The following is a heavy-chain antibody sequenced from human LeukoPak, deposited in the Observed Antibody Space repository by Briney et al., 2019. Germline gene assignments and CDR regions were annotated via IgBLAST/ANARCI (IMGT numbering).Heavy chain of an antibody. V-gene: IGHV3-30*18. CDR2: ISYDGSNK. D-gene: IGHD3-9*01. CDR3: AKDGSYYYILTGYHYFDY. J-gene: IGHJ4*02. Sequence: GGSPRLSCAASGFTFSSYGMHWVRQAPGKGLEWVAVISYDGSNKYYADSVKGRFTISRDNSKNTLYLQMNSLRAEDTAVYYCAKDGSYYYILTGYHYFDYWGQGTLVTVSS. CDR1: GFTFSSYG.